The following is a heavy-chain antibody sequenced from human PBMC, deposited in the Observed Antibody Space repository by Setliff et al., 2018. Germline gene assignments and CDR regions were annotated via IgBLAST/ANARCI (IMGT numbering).Heavy chain of an antibody. J-gene: IGHJ4*02. V-gene: IGHV4-34*12. CDR2: IIHSGST. CDR1: GGSFSGYY. Sequence: SETLSLTCAVYGGSFSGYYWSRIRQPPGKRLEWIGEIIHSGSTNYNPSLKSRVTISMDTSKNQFSLKVSSVTAADTAVYYYARSFSRREKFLLDYWGQGALVTVSS. CDR3: ARSFSRREKFLLDY.